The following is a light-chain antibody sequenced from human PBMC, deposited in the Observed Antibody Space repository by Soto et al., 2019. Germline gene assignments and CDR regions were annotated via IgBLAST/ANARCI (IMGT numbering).Light chain of an antibody. CDR3: HHYGRSPVS. Sequence: EIVLTQSPGTLSLSPGERATLSCRASQSVSSSSLAWYQQKSGQAPRLLIYGASSRATGIPDRFSGSGSGTDFTLTISRLEPEDSAMYYCHHYGRSPVSFGGGTKVEIK. CDR2: GAS. J-gene: IGKJ4*01. CDR1: QSVSSSS. V-gene: IGKV3-20*01.